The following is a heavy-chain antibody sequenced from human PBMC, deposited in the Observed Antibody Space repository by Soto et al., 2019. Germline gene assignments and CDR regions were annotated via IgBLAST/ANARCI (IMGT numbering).Heavy chain of an antibody. Sequence: SGPTLVNPTQTLTLTCIFSGFSLSTNGMCVGWIRQPPGKALEWLAHIDWDDDKYYSTSLKTRLTISEDTSKNQVVLTMTNMDPVDTATYYCARRSVASPGGFDFWGQGTLVTVS. D-gene: IGHD3-3*01. CDR2: IDWDDDK. J-gene: IGHJ5*01. V-gene: IGHV2-70*01. CDR1: GFSLSTNGMC. CDR3: ARRSVASPGGFDF.